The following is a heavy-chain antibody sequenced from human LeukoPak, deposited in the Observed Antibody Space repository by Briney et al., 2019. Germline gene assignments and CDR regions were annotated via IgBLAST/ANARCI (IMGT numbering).Heavy chain of an antibody. J-gene: IGHJ4*02. CDR3: AKDSGSGGYFDY. D-gene: IGHD1-26*01. CDR1: GFTFNDRD. Sequence: GGSLRLSCAASGFTFNDRDMDWVRQAPGKGLEWVGRTSSKGNGYTTYYAASVKGRFTISRDDSKNSLYLQMNSLNTEDTAVYYCAKDSGSGGYFDYWGQGTLVTVSS. CDR2: TSSKGNGYTT. V-gene: IGHV3-72*01.